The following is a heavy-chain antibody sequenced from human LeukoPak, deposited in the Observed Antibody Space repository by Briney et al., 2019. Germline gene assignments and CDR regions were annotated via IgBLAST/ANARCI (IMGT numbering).Heavy chain of an antibody. CDR2: IKQGGSEK. CDR3: ARVQRPSICVDY. CDR1: GFTFSSYW. D-gene: IGHD6-25*01. V-gene: IGHV3-7*01. J-gene: IGHJ4*02. Sequence: GGSLRLSCAASGFTFSSYWMSWVRQAPGKGLEWVANIKQGGSEKYYVDSVKGRFTISRDNAKNSLYLQMHSLRAEDTAVYYCARVQRPSICVDYWGQGTLVTVSS.